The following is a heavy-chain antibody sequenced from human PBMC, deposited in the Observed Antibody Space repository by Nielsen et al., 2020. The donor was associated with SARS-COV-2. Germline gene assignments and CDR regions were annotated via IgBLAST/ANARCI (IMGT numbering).Heavy chain of an antibody. J-gene: IGHJ4*02. Sequence: WIRQPPGKGLEWISYISSSSSYIYYADSVKGRFTISRDNAKNSLYLQMNSLRAEDTAVYYCARCSGWFAYWGQGTLVTVSS. D-gene: IGHD6-19*01. V-gene: IGHV3-21*01. CDR2: ISSSSSYI. CDR3: ARCSGWFAY.